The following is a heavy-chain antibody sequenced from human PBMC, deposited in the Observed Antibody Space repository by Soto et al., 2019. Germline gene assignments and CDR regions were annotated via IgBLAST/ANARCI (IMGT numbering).Heavy chain of an antibody. CDR2: ISQDGSRK. CDR3: ARVSARYYYYGMDV. Sequence: GGSLRLSCAASGFIFSTYAMHWVRQAPGKGLEWVAVISQDGSRKYDADSVKGRFTISRDNFKDTLYLEMNSLRAEDTAVYYCARVSARYYYYGMDVWGQGTTVTVSS. V-gene: IGHV3-30-3*01. D-gene: IGHD6-6*01. CDR1: GFIFSTYA. J-gene: IGHJ6*02.